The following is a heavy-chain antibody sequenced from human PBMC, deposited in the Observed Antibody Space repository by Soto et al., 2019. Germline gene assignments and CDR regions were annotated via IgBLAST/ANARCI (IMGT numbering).Heavy chain of an antibody. CDR2: INPNGGST. D-gene: IGHD3-3*01. J-gene: IGHJ3*02. Sequence: ASVKVSCKAPADTFTSYYIHWVRQAPGHGLEWMGIINPNGGSTRFAQTFQGRITMTRDTSTSTVYMELRSLRSEDTAVYYCARGMTDYDFWSGYPVAFDIWGQGTMVTVSS. CDR1: ADTFTSYY. CDR3: ARGMTDYDFWSGYPVAFDI. V-gene: IGHV1-46*01.